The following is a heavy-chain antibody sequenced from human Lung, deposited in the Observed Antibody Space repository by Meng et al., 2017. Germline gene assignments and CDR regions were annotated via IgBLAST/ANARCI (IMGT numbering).Heavy chain of an antibody. V-gene: IGHV4-34*01. CDR3: ARGPTTMAHDFDY. CDR2: INHSGST. CDR1: GGSFSDYY. Sequence: VPLHQCGPGLFQPSETLSLTCVVSGGSFSDYYWSWIRQPPGKGLEWIGEINHSGSTNYNPSLESRATISVDTSQNNLSLKLSSVTAADSAVYYCARGPTTMAHDFDYWGQGTLVTVSS. J-gene: IGHJ4*02. D-gene: IGHD4-11*01.